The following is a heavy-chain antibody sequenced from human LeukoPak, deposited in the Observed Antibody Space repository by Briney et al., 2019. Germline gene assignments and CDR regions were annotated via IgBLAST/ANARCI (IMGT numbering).Heavy chain of an antibody. V-gene: IGHV1-69*04. CDR1: GGTFSSYA. Sequence: GASVKVSCKASGGTFSSYAISWVRQTPGQGLEWMGRIIPILGIANYAQKFQGRVTITADKSTSTAYMELSSLRSEDTAVYYCARDQGIAAAGTLIDYWGQGTLVTVSS. D-gene: IGHD6-13*01. CDR3: ARDQGIAAAGTLIDY. J-gene: IGHJ4*02. CDR2: IIPILGIA.